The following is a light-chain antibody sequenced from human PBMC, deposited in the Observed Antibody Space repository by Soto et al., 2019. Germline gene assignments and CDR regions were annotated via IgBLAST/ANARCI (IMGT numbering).Light chain of an antibody. Sequence: DVQMTQAPSSLSGSVGERVTITCRASQGISNYLAWYQQKPGKVPKLLIYAASILQSGVPSRFSGSGSGTDFTLTISSLQPEDVATYYCQKYNSAPRTFGGGTKVEIK. CDR2: AAS. CDR3: QKYNSAPRT. J-gene: IGKJ4*01. V-gene: IGKV1-27*01. CDR1: QGISNY.